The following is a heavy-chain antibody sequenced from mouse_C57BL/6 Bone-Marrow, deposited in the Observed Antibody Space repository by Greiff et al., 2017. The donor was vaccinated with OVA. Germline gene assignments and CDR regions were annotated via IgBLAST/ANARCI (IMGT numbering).Heavy chain of an antibody. Sequence: EVKLVESGGGLVKPGGSLKLSCAASGFTFSDYGMHWVRQAPEKGLEWVAYISSGSSTIYYAVTVKGRFTISRDNAKNTLFLQMTSLRSEDTAMYYCARPLTGYWYFDVWGTGTTVTVSS. J-gene: IGHJ1*03. D-gene: IGHD4-1*01. CDR2: ISSGSSTI. V-gene: IGHV5-17*01. CDR3: ARPLTGYWYFDV. CDR1: GFTFSDYG.